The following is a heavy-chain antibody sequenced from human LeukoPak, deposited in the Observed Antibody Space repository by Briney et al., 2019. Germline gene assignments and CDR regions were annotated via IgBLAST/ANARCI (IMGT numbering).Heavy chain of an antibody. D-gene: IGHD3-10*01. CDR3: ARARGVIPYYFDY. V-gene: IGHV3-53*01. J-gene: IGHJ4*02. Sequence: GGSLRLSCAASGFTVSSNYMSWVRQAPGKGLEWVSVIYSGGSTYYADSVKGRFTISRDNSKNTLYLQMNSLRAEDTAVYYCARARGVIPYYFDYWGQGTLVTVSS. CDR1: GFTVSSNY. CDR2: IYSGGST.